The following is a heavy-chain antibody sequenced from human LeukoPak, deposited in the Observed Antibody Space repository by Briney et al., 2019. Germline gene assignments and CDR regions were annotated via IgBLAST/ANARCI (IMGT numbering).Heavy chain of an antibody. CDR2: INGKSGVT. CDR3: ARDFDWGPDY. J-gene: IGHJ4*02. D-gene: IGHD3-16*01. CDR1: GFTFTDHY. Sequence: ASVKVSCKASGFTFTDHYMHWVRQAPGQGLEWIGWINGKSGVTFYAQQFQDRITVTRDTSISTMYLELNRLTSADTAIYYCARDFDWGPDYWGPGTLVAVSS. V-gene: IGHV1-2*02.